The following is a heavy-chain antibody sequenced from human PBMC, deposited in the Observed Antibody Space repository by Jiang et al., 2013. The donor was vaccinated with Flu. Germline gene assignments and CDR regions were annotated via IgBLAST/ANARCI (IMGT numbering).Heavy chain of an antibody. D-gene: IGHD6-19*01. CDR3: ARGAAVAGLGDYFDY. Sequence: WNWIRQSPSRGLEWLGRTYYRSKWYNDYAVSVKSRITINPDTSKNQFSLQLNSVTPEDTAVYYCARGAAVAGLGDYFDYWGQGTLVTVSS. J-gene: IGHJ4*02. V-gene: IGHV6-1*01. CDR2: TYYRSKWYN.